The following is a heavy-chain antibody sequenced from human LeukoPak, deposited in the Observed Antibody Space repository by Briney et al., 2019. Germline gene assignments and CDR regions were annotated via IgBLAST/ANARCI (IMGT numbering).Heavy chain of an antibody. V-gene: IGHV4-34*01. Sequence: KPSETLSLTCAVYGGSFSGYYWSRIRQPPGKGLEWIGEINHSGSTNYNPSLKSRVTISVDTSKNQFSLKLSSVTAADTAVYYCASVGSRQWLVYRWGQGTLVTVSS. CDR3: ASVGSRQWLVYR. D-gene: IGHD6-19*01. CDR1: GGSFSGYY. CDR2: INHSGST. J-gene: IGHJ5*02.